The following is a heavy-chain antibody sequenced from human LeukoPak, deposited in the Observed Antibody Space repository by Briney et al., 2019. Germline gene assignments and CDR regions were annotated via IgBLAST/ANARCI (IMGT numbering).Heavy chain of an antibody. Sequence: GSLRLSCAASGFTFSSYSMNWVRQAPGKGLEWVSYISSTSSIIYYADSVKGRFTVSRDNAKNSLYLQMNSLRAEDTAVYYCARDFLGCSSTSCYDPWGQGTLVTVSS. CDR2: ISSTSSII. CDR1: GFTFSSYS. J-gene: IGHJ5*02. D-gene: IGHD2-2*01. CDR3: ARDFLGCSSTSCYDP. V-gene: IGHV3-48*04.